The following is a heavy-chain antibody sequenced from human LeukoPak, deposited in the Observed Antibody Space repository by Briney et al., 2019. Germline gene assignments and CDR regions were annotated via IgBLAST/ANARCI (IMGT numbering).Heavy chain of an antibody. CDR3: ARDPTPGAAEHDSSGPIDY. Sequence: GGSLRLSCAASGFTFSSYSMNWVRQAPGKGLEWVSSISSSSSYIYYADSVKGRFTISRDNAKNSLYLQMNSLRAEDTAVYYCARDPTPGAAEHDSSGPIDYWGQGTLVTVSS. V-gene: IGHV3-21*01. D-gene: IGHD3-22*01. CDR2: ISSSSSYI. CDR1: GFTFSSYS. J-gene: IGHJ4*02.